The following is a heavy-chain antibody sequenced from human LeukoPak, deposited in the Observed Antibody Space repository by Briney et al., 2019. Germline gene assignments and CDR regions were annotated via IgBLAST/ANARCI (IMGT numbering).Heavy chain of an antibody. D-gene: IGHD1-26*01. CDR1: GFTFSSYN. CDR2: ISSTSSYI. J-gene: IGHJ3*01. CDR3: GRDAGLSSGTYDAFDV. V-gene: IGHV3-21*04. Sequence: PGGSLRLSCAASGFTFSSYNMNWVRQAPGKGLDWVSSISSTSSYISYTDSVKGRFTISRDNAKNSLYLQMNSLRAEDTALYYCGRDAGLSSGTYDAFDVWGQGTMVTVSS.